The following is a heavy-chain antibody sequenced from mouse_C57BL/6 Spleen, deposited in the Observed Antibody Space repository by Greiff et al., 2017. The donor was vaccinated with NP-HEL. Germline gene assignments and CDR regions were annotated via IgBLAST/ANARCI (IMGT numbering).Heavy chain of an antibody. CDR3: ASLGYYGSSYRYFDV. J-gene: IGHJ1*03. CDR2: ISYDGSN. D-gene: IGHD1-1*01. V-gene: IGHV3-6*01. CDR1: GYSITSGYY. Sequence: DVHLVESGPGLVKPSQSLSLTCSVTGYSITSGYYWNWIRQFPGNKLEWMGYISYDGSNNYNPSLKNRISITRDTSKNQFFLKLNSVTTEDTATYYCASLGYYGSSYRYFDVWGTGTTVTVSS.